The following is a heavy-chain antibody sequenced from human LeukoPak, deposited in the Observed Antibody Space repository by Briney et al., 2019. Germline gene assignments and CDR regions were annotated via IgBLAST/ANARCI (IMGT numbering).Heavy chain of an antibody. CDR3: TTDLADFWSGWD. J-gene: IGHJ4*02. CDR2: IKSKTDGGTT. CDR1: GFTFSNAW. V-gene: IGHV3-15*01. Sequence: PGGSLRLSCAASGFTFSNAWMSWVRQAPGKGLEWVGRIKSKTDGGTTDYAAPVKGRFTISRDDSKNTLYLQMNSLKTEDTAVYYCTTDLADFWSGWDWGQGTLVTVSS. D-gene: IGHD3-3*01.